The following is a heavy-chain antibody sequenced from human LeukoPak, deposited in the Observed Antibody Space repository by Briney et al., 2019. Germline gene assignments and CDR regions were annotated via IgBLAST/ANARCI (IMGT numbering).Heavy chain of an antibody. J-gene: IGHJ6*03. CDR1: GFTLSSYA. CDR3: ARGARDYGDYYYYYYYMDV. CDR2: ISSNGGST. V-gene: IGHV3-64*01. Sequence: GGSLRLSCAASGFTLSSYAMHWVRQAPGKGLEYVSAISSNGGSTYYANSVKGRFTISRDNSKNTLYLQMGSLRAEDMAVYYCARGARDYGDYYYYYYYMDVWGKGTTVTVSS. D-gene: IGHD4-17*01.